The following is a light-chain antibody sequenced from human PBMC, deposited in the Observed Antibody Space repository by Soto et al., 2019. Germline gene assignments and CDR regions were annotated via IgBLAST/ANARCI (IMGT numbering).Light chain of an antibody. V-gene: IGKV3-20*01. CDR2: GAS. J-gene: IGKJ4*01. CDR3: QQYGSSPPLS. CDR1: QSVSSN. Sequence: EIVMTQSPATLSVSPWERATLPCRASQSVSSNLAWYQQKPGQAPRLLIYGASTRATGIPDRFSGSGSGADFTLTISRLEPEDFAVYHCQQYGSSPPLSFGGGTKVDIK.